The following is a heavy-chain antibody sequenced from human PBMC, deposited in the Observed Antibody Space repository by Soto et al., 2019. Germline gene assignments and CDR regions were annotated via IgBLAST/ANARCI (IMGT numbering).Heavy chain of an antibody. Sequence: GGSLRLSCAASGFTFSSYSMNWVRQAPGKGLEWVSYISRSSSTIYYADSVKGRFTISRDNAKNSLCLQMNSLRDEDTAVYYCARDPPDPRRDGYNLKTLYFDYWGQGTLVTVSS. CDR3: ARDPPDPRRDGYNLKTLYFDY. D-gene: IGHD5-12*01. V-gene: IGHV3-48*02. CDR1: GFTFSSYS. J-gene: IGHJ4*02. CDR2: ISRSSSTI.